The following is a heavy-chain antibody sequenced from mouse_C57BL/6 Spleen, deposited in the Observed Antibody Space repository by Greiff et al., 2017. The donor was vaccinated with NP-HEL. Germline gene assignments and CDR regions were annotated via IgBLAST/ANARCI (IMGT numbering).Heavy chain of an antibody. CDR1: GYTFPDYY. Sequence: EVQLQQSGPVLVKPGASVKMSCKASGYTFPDYYMNWVKQSHGKSLEWIGVINPYNGGTSYNQKFKGKATLTVDKSSSTAYMELNSLTSEDSAVYYCARAFITTVVAHFDYWGQGTTLTVSS. CDR3: ARAFITTVVAHFDY. CDR2: INPYNGGT. V-gene: IGHV1-19*01. D-gene: IGHD1-1*01. J-gene: IGHJ2*01.